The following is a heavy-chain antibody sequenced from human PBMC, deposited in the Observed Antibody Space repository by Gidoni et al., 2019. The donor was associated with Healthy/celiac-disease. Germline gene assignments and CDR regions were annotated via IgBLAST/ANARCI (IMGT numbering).Heavy chain of an antibody. CDR1: GGTFSSYA. J-gene: IGHJ4*02. Sequence: QVQLVQSGAEVKKPGSSVKVSCKASGGTFSSYAISWVRQAPGQGLEWMGGIIPIFGTANYAQKFQGRVTITADESTSTAYMELSSLRSEDTAVYYCARVRYGGYQYYFDYWGQGTLVTVSS. CDR2: IIPIFGTA. D-gene: IGHD5-12*01. V-gene: IGHV1-69*01. CDR3: ARVRYGGYQYYFDY.